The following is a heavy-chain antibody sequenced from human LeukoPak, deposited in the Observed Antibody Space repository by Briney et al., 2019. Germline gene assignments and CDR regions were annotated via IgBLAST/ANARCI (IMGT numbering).Heavy chain of an antibody. Sequence: GESLKISCKGSGYSFTSYWIGWVRQMPGKGLEWMGIIYPGDSDTRYSPSFQGQVTISADKSISTAYLQWSSLKASDTAMYYCARRIGYVVVTNYFDYWGQGTLVTVSS. CDR3: ARRIGYVVVTNYFDY. D-gene: IGHD3-22*01. J-gene: IGHJ4*02. V-gene: IGHV5-51*01. CDR1: GYSFTSYW. CDR2: IYPGDSDT.